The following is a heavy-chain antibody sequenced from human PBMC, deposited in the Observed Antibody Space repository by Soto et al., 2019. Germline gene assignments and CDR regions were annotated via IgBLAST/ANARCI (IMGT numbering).Heavy chain of an antibody. J-gene: IGHJ4*02. CDR3: ARDCAGYSRACYQRGGVDY. Sequence: QVQLVESGGGVVXPXRSLRLSCAASGFTFSSYGMHWVRQAPGKGLEWVAVIWYDGSNKYHADSVKGRFTISRDNSKNTRDLQMNSLRAADTAGYYWARDCAGYSRACYQRGGVDYWGQGTLVTVSS. V-gene: IGHV3-33*01. D-gene: IGHD6-19*01. CDR1: GFTFSSYG. CDR2: IWYDGSNK.